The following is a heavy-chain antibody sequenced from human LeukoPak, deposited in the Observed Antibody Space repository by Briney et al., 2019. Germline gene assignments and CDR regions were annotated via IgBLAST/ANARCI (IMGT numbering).Heavy chain of an antibody. D-gene: IGHD2-15*01. V-gene: IGHV1-2*02. CDR1: GYTFTAYY. CDR3: ARVEARDCSGRTCHFNWFTP. Sequence: ASVKVSCKASGYTFTAYYLHWVRQAPGQGLEWMGWINPNSGDTNCAQKFQGRVTMTRDTSISTVYMELNWLRSDDTAVYYCARVEARDCSGRTCHFNWFTPWGQGTLVTVSS. J-gene: IGHJ5*02. CDR2: INPNSGDT.